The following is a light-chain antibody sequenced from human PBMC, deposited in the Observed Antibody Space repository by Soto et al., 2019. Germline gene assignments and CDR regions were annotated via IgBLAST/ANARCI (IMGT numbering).Light chain of an antibody. CDR2: DAS. V-gene: IGKV3-11*01. J-gene: IGKJ1*01. CDR3: QQSYSTPQT. CDR1: QSVSSY. Sequence: EIVLTQSPATLSLSPGERAALSCRASQSVSSYLAWYQQKPGQAPRLLIYDASNRATGIPARFSGSGSGTDFTLTISSLEPEDVATYYCQQSYSTPQTFGQGTKVDIK.